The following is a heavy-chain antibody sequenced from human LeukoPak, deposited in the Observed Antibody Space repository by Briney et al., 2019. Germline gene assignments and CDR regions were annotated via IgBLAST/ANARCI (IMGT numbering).Heavy chain of an antibody. Sequence: GGSLRLSCAASGFTFSSYSVNWVRQAPGKRLEWVSSISSSSIYIYYADSVKGRFTISRDNAKNSLYLQMNSLRAEDTAVYYCARGPTVTYFDYWGQGTLVTVSS. CDR2: ISSSSIYI. CDR3: ARGPTVTYFDY. J-gene: IGHJ4*02. CDR1: GFTFSSYS. V-gene: IGHV3-21*01. D-gene: IGHD4-11*01.